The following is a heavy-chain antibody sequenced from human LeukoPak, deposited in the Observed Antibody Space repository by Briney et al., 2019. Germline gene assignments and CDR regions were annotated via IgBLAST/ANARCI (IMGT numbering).Heavy chain of an antibody. CDR3: ARVLGYFDWLHHFDI. CDR1: GGSISSYY. J-gene: IGHJ3*02. CDR2: IYYSGST. Sequence: PSETLSLTCTVSGGSISSYYWSWIRQPPGKGLEWIGYIYYSGSTDYNPSLKSRVTISVDTSKNQFSLKLSSVTAADTAVYYCARVLGYFDWLHHFDIWGQGTMVTVSS. D-gene: IGHD3-9*01. V-gene: IGHV4-59*01.